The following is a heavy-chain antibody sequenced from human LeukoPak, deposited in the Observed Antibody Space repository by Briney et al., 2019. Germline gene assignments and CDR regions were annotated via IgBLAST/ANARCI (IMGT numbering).Heavy chain of an antibody. V-gene: IGHV1-18*01. CDR1: GGTFSSYA. J-gene: IGHJ4*02. CDR2: ISAYNGNT. CDR3: ARKNYDILTGYPEVDY. D-gene: IGHD3-9*01. Sequence: EASVKVSCKASGGTFSSYAISWVRQAPGQGLEWMGWISAYNGNTNYAQKLQGRVTMTTDTSTSTAYMELRSLRSDDTAVYYCARKNYDILTGYPEVDYWGQGTLVTVSS.